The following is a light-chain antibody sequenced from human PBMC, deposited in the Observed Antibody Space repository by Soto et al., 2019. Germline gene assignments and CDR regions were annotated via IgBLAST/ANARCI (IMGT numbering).Light chain of an antibody. Sequence: QSALTQPPSVSGSPGHAVAISCTGTSSDVGSYNRVAWYQQSPGTAPKLMIYEVSNRPSGVPDRFSGSKSGNTASLTISGLQAEDEADYTSSSTYVFGTGTKLTV. CDR2: EVS. CDR1: SSDVGSYNR. J-gene: IGLJ1*01. V-gene: IGLV2-18*01. CDR3: SSTYV.